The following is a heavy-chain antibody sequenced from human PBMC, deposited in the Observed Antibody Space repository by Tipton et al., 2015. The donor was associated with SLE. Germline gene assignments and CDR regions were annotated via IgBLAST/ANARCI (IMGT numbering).Heavy chain of an antibody. J-gene: IGHJ4*02. Sequence: TLSLTCTVYGESLSGHYWIWIRQPPGQGLEWIGDINHSGRIHYNPPLMSRVTISVDTSKNQFSLKLSSVTAADTAVYYCARHGNQDYWGQGTLVTVSS. CDR2: INHSGRI. CDR3: ARHGNQDY. D-gene: IGHD4-23*01. CDR1: GESLSGHY. V-gene: IGHV4-34*01.